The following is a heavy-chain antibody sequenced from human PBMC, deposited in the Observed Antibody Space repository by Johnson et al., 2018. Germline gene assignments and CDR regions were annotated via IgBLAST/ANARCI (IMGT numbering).Heavy chain of an antibody. Sequence: VQLVESGGGLVQPGRSLRLSCAASGFSFDDHAMHWVRQAPGKGLEWVSRINGGGRDENYGDSVKGRFLITRDNPKNMVYLQMNNLRTEDTGGYYCARRQHGDYPWSTFDVWGQGTTVTVSS. D-gene: IGHD4-17*01. J-gene: IGHJ3*01. CDR3: ARRQHGDYPWSTFDV. V-gene: IGHV3-74*02. CDR2: INGGGRDE. CDR1: GFSFDDHA.